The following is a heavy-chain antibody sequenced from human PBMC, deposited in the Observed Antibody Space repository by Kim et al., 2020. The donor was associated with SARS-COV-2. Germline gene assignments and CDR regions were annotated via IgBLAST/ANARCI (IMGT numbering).Heavy chain of an antibody. CDR1: GDSFSTYY. J-gene: IGHJ4*01. CDR3: ARDRIPVTAYFDY. V-gene: IGHV4-59*01. CDR2: IYYAGRT. Sequence: SETLSLTCTVSGDSFSTYYWSWIRQTPGKGLEWIGYIYYAGRTNYNPSLKSRVTMSLDTSKNHFSLKLRSVTAADTAVYYCARDRIPVTAYFDYWGHGTLVTVPS. D-gene: IGHD6-19*01.